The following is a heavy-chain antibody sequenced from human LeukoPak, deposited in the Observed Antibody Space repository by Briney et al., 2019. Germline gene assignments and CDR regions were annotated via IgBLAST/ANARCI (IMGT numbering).Heavy chain of an antibody. CDR1: GGSISSGDYY. J-gene: IGHJ4*02. CDR3: ARVLDSGPLDY. V-gene: IGHV4-30-4*01. Sequence: SQTLSLTCTVSGGSISSGDYYWSWIRQPPGKGLEWIGYIYYSGSTYYNPSLKSRVAISVDTSKNQFSLKLSSVTAADTAVYYCARVLDSGPLDYWGQGTLVTVSS. CDR2: IYYSGST. D-gene: IGHD3-10*01.